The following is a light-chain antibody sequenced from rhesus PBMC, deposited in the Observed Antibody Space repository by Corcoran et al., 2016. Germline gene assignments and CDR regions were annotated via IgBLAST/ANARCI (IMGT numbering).Light chain of an antibody. CDR1: QGITND. Sequence: DIQMTQSPSSLSASVGDRVTITCRASQGITNDLAWYQQKPGESPKLLIYEASRLQSGIPSRFSGSGSGTDFTLTLRSLQSEDFATYYCQHYYSFPLTFSGGTKVEIK. J-gene: IGKJ4*01. CDR2: EAS. CDR3: QHYYSFPLT. V-gene: IGKV1-25*01.